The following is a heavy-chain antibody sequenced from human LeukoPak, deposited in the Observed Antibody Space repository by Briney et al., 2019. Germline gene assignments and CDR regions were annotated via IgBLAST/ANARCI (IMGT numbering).Heavy chain of an antibody. D-gene: IGHD3-22*01. J-gene: IGHJ6*03. CDR1: GGSISSYY. CDR3: ARAGYYYDSSGYYYMDV. V-gene: IGHV4-59*01. CDR2: IYYSGST. Sequence: PSETLSLTCTVSGGSISSYYWSWIRQPPGKGLEWIGYIYYSGSTNYNPSLKSRVTISVDTSKDQFSLKLSSVTAADTAVYYCARAGYYYDSSGYYYMDVWGKGTTVTIPS.